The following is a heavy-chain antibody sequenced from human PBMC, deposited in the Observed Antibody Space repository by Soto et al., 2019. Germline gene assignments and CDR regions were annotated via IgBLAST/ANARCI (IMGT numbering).Heavy chain of an antibody. D-gene: IGHD6-6*01. V-gene: IGHV4-4*02. J-gene: IGHJ6*02. Sequence: PSETLSLTCAVSGGSISSSNWWSWVRQPPGKGLEWIGEIYHSGSTNYNPSLKSRVTISVDKSKNQFSLKLSSVTAADTAVYYCARLGQLARIRYGMDVWGQGTTVTVSS. CDR1: GGSISSSNW. CDR3: ARLGQLARIRYGMDV. CDR2: IYHSGST.